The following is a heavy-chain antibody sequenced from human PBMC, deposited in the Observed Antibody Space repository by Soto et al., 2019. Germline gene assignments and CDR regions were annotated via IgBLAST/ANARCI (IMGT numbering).Heavy chain of an antibody. V-gene: IGHV1-69*12. J-gene: IGHJ4*02. CDR1: GGTFSSYA. CDR3: ARVCSGGSCYSDVDY. D-gene: IGHD2-15*01. Sequence: QVQLVQSGAEVKKPGSSVKVSCKASGGTFSSYAISWVRQAPGQGLEWMGGIIPIFGTANYAQKFQGRVTITADESTSTAYMELGSLSSEDTAVYYCARVCSGGSCYSDVDYWGQGTLVTVSS. CDR2: IIPIFGTA.